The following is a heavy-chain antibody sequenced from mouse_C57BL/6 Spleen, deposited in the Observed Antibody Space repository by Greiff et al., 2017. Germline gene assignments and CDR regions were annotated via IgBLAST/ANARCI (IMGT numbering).Heavy chain of an antibody. D-gene: IGHD2-4*01. CDR1: GYTFTSYW. CDR3: ARRGDYDEGYFDV. V-gene: IGHV1-55*01. Sequence: QVQLKQPGAELVKPGASVKMSCKASGYTFTSYWITWVKQRPGQGLEWIGDIYPGSGSTNYNEKFKSKATLTVDTSSSTAYMQLSSLTSEDSAVYYCARRGDYDEGYFDVWGTGTTVTVSS. CDR2: IYPGSGST. J-gene: IGHJ1*03.